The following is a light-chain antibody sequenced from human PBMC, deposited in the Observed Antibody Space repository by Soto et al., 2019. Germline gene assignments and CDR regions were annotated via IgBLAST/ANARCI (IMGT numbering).Light chain of an antibody. CDR3: QQYDNWPPIT. CDR1: QSVSSY. V-gene: IGKV3-11*01. CDR2: DAS. J-gene: IGKJ5*01. Sequence: EIVLTQSPATLSLSPRERATLSCMASQSVSSYLAWYQQKPGQAPRLLIYDASNRATGIPARFSGSGSGTDFTLTISRLEPEDFAVYYCQQYDNWPPITFGQGTRLEIK.